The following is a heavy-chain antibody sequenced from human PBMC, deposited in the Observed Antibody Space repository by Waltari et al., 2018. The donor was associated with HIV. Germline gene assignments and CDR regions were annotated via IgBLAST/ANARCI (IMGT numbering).Heavy chain of an antibody. V-gene: IGHV4-59*01. CDR3: ARQRRYSSSPNYFDY. Sequence: QVQLQESGPGLVKPSETLSLTCTVSGGSISSYYWSWIRQPPGKGLEWIGYIYYSGSTNYNPSLKSRVTISVDTSKNQFSLKLSSVTAADTAVYYCARQRRYSSSPNYFDYWGQGTLVTVSS. CDR1: GGSISSYY. CDR2: IYYSGST. D-gene: IGHD6-13*01. J-gene: IGHJ4*02.